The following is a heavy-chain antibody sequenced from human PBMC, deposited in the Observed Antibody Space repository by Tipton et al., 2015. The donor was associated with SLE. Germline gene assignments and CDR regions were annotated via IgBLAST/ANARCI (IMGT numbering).Heavy chain of an antibody. D-gene: IGHD3-10*01. V-gene: IGHV4-34*01. CDR2: IYYSGST. J-gene: IGHJ6*02. CDR3: SILGITMVRGVSYGMDV. Sequence: TLSLTCAVYGGSFSGYYWGWIRQPPGKGLEWIGSIYYSGSTYYNPSLKSRVTISVDTSKNQFSLKLSSVTAADTAVYYCSILGITMVRGVSYGMDVWGQGTTVTVSS. CDR1: GGSFSGYY.